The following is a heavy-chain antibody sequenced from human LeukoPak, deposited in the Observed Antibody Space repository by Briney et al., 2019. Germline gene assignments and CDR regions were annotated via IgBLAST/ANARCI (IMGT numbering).Heavy chain of an antibody. CDR2: IYYSGST. D-gene: IGHD1-26*01. Sequence: PSETLSLTCTVSGGSISSYYWSWIRQPPGKGLEWIGYIYYSGSTNYNPSLKSRVTISVDTSKNQFSLKLSSVTAADTAVYYCARVGGGSYWDFDYWGQGTLVTVSS. CDR1: GGSISSYY. CDR3: ARVGGGSYWDFDY. J-gene: IGHJ4*02. V-gene: IGHV4-59*01.